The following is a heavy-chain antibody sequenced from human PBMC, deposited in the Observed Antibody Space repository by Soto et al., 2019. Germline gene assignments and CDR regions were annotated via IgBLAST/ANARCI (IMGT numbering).Heavy chain of an antibody. CDR2: INPATGAA. CDR1: GYPVTAYY. D-gene: IGHD3-3*01. V-gene: IGHV1-2*02. J-gene: IGHJ3*02. CDR3: ARGGGVGVAGSAAFDM. Sequence: QLHLVQSGAVVKKPGASVTVSCSASGYPVTAYYMHWVRQAPGRGLGWMGGINPATGAAKYTQTFRGRVTMPRDTSTSTFFMELSGLTSEDTAVFYYARGGGVGVAGSAAFDMWGQGTLVTVSS.